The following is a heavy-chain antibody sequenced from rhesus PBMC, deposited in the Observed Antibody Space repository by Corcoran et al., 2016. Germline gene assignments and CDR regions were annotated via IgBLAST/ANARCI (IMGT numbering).Heavy chain of an antibody. J-gene: IGHJ6*01. V-gene: IGHV4-160*01. CDR1: GGSISNNY. Sequence: QVQLQESGPGLVKPSETLSLTCAVSGGSISNNYWSWIRQPPGEGLEWIGYIYGSSGPTDYNPSRKSRVTISTDTSKNQFSLKLTSVTAADTAVYYCARDRGGLDSWGQGVVVTVSS. CDR2: IYGSSGPT. CDR3: ARDRGGLDS.